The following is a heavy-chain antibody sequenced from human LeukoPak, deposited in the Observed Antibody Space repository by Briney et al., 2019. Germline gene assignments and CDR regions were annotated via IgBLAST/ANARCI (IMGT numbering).Heavy chain of an antibody. J-gene: IGHJ3*02. V-gene: IGHV3-53*01. D-gene: IGHD2-21*02. CDR2: IYSGGST. Sequence: PGGSLRLSCAASGFTASSNYMSWVRQAPGKGLEWVSIIYSGGSTYYADSVKGRFTISRDNSKNTLYLQMNSLRAEDTAVYYCAKARSLIVVVTANAFDIWGQGTMVTVSS. CDR1: GFTASSNY. CDR3: AKARSLIVVVTANAFDI.